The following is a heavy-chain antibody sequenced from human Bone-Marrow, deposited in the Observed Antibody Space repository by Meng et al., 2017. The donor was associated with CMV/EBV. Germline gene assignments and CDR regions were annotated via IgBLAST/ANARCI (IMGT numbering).Heavy chain of an antibody. D-gene: IGHD1-26*01. CDR2: INWSGGST. V-gene: IGHV3-20*04. J-gene: IGHJ5*02. CDR3: AREDMGGTSGWFDP. Sequence: GGSLRLSCAASGFTFDDYGMSWVRQAPGKGLEWVSGINWSGGSTGYADSVKGRFSISRDNAKNSLYLQMNSLRAEDTAFYYCAREDMGGTSGWFDPWGQGTLVTGSS. CDR1: GFTFDDYG.